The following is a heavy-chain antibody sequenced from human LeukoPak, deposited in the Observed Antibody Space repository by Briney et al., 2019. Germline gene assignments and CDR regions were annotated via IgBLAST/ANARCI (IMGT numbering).Heavy chain of an antibody. D-gene: IGHD2-2*01. J-gene: IGHJ4*02. CDR1: GGTFSSYA. V-gene: IGHV1-69*05. CDR3: AYVYCSSTSCTDY. CDR2: IIPIFGTA. Sequence: GASVKVSCKASGGTFSSYAISWVRQAPGQGHEWMGGIIPIFGTANYAQKFQGRVTITTDESTSTAYMELSSLRSEDTAVYYCAYVYCSSTSCTDYWGQGTLVTVSS.